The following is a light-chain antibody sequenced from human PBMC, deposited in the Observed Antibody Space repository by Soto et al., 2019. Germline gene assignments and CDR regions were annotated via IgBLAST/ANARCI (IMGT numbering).Light chain of an antibody. J-gene: IGKJ1*01. CDR3: MQGTHWPPT. CDR2: KAS. V-gene: IGKV2-30*01. Sequence: DVVMTQSPLSLPVTLGQPASISCRSSRSLVYSDGNAYLNWFHQRPGQSPRRLIYKASNRYSGVPDRCSVSGSGTDFTLHINGVEAEDVGVYYCMQGTHWPPTFGRGTRVELE. CDR1: RSLVYSDGNAY.